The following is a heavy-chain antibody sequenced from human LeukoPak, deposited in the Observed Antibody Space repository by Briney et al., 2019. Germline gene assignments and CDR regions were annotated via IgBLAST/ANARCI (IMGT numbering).Heavy chain of an antibody. J-gene: IGHJ6*02. CDR1: GGTFSSYA. V-gene: IGHV1-69*05. Sequence: GASVKVSCKASGGTFSSYAISWVRQAPGQGLEWMGGIIPIFGTANYAQEFQGRVTMTRDTSTSTVYMELSSLRSEDTAVYYCARGTVTTVLHYYYGMDVWGQGTTVTVSS. CDR3: ARGTVTTVLHYYYGMDV. CDR2: IIPIFGTA. D-gene: IGHD4-17*01.